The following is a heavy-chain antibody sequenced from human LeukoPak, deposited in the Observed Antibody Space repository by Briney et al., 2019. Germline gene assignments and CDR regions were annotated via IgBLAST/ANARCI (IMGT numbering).Heavy chain of an antibody. Sequence: GGSLRLSCAASGFTFSSYGMNWVRQAPGMGLEWVSSISSSSSYIYYADSVKGRFTISRDNAKNSLYLQMNSLRAEDTAVYYCARDLCSSTSCYPGPFYWGQGTLVTVSS. V-gene: IGHV3-21*01. CDR1: GFTFSSYG. J-gene: IGHJ4*02. CDR2: ISSSSSYI. D-gene: IGHD2-2*01. CDR3: ARDLCSSTSCYPGPFY.